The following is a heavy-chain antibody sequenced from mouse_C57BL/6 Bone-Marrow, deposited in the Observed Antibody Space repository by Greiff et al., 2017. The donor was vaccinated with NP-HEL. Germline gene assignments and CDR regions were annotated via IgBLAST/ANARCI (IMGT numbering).Heavy chain of an antibody. V-gene: IGHV3-6*01. CDR3: ARDEDYGSFHWYFDV. CDR2: ISYDGSN. J-gene: IGHJ1*03. CDR1: GYSITSGYY. Sequence: EVQLVESGPGLVKPSQSLSLTCSVTGYSITSGYYWNWIRQFPGNKLEWMGYISYDGSNNYNPSLKNRISITRDTSKNQFFLKLNSVTTEDTATYYCARDEDYGSFHWYFDVWGTGTTVTVSS. D-gene: IGHD1-1*01.